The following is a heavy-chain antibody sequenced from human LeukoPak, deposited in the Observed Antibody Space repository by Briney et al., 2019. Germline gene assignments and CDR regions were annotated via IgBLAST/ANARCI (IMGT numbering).Heavy chain of an antibody. CDR2: IIPIFGTA. D-gene: IGHD2-2*01. J-gene: IGHJ4*02. CDR1: GGTFSSYA. Sequence: SVKVSCKASGGTFSSYAISWVRQAPGQGLEWMGGIIPIFGTANYAQKFQGRVTMTRNTSIKTAYLELSRLRSEDTAVYYCARGNCSTTTCFFNDFWGQGTLVIISS. CDR3: ARGNCSTTTCFFNDF. V-gene: IGHV1-69*05.